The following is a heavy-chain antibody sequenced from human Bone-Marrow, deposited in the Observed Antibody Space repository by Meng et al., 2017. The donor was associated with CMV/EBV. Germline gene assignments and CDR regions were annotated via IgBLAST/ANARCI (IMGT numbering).Heavy chain of an antibody. V-gene: IGHV1-69*12. Sequence: QVRLVRAGAEVKKPGSSVKVSCKASGGTFSSYAISWVRQAPGQGLEWMGGIIPIFGTANYAQKFQGRVTITADESTSTAYMELSSLRSEDTAVYYCARVNPIIVGATPGRFDPWGQGTLVTVSS. CDR1: GGTFSSYA. D-gene: IGHD1-26*01. CDR3: ARVNPIIVGATPGRFDP. J-gene: IGHJ5*02. CDR2: IIPIFGTA.